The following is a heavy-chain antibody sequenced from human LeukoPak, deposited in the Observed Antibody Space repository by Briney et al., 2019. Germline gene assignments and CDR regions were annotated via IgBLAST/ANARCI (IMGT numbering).Heavy chain of an antibody. CDR3: ARNYGSGSYYPDY. Sequence: PGRSLRLSCAASGFTFSSYVMHWVRQAPGKGLEWVAVIWYDGSNKYYADSVKGRFTISRDNSKNTLYLQMNSLRAEDTAVYYCARNYGSGSYYPDYWGQGTLVTVSS. J-gene: IGHJ4*02. D-gene: IGHD3-10*01. CDR2: IWYDGSNK. CDR1: GFTFSSYV. V-gene: IGHV3-33*01.